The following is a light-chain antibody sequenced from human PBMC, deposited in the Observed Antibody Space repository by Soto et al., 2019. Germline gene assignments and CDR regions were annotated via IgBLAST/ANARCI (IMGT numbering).Light chain of an antibody. CDR2: GAS. V-gene: IGKV3-20*01. CDR3: QQYDTSPRT. J-gene: IGKJ1*01. CDR1: QSVSSSF. Sequence: EIVLTQSPGTLSLSVGERATLSCRTSQSVSSSFLAWYQQKRGQAPRLLIYGASSRATGIPDRFSGSRSGTHFTLTVSRLEPEDFAVYCCQQYDTSPRTFGQGTKVEIK.